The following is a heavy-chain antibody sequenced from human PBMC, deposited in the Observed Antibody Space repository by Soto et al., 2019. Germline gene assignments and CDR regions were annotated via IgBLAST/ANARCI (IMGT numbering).Heavy chain of an antibody. CDR1: GGSISSYY. Sequence: SETLSLTCTVSGGSISSYYWNWIRQPPGKGLEWIGYIYYSGSTNYNPSLKSRVTISVDTSENQFSLKLSSVTAADTAVYYCATGDEAAAGLYYFYMDVWGKGTTVTVSS. V-gene: IGHV4-59*01. J-gene: IGHJ6*03. CDR2: IYYSGST. CDR3: ATGDEAAAGLYYFYMDV. D-gene: IGHD6-13*01.